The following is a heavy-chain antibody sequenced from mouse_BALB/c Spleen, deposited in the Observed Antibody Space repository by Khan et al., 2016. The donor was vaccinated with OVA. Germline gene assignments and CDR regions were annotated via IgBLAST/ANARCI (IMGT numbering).Heavy chain of an antibody. Sequence: VQLKQSGPELVKPGASVKISCKASGYSFTGYFMHWVMQSPGKSLEWIGRIIPHIGETFYNQKFKGKATLTVDESSSTAHMELRSLASEDSAVYYCTRIYRSYFDYWGQGTTLTVSS. J-gene: IGHJ2*01. CDR3: TRIYRSYFDY. CDR1: GYSFTGYF. V-gene: IGHV1-20*02. CDR2: IIPHIGET. D-gene: IGHD1-1*01.